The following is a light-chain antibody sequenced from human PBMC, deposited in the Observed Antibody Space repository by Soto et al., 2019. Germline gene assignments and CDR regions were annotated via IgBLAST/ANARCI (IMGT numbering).Light chain of an antibody. CDR2: LGS. CDR3: MQSLQTHGT. Sequence: DIVMTQSPLSLPVTPGEAASISCRSSQSLLHTNGNTYLDWYVQKPGQSPQLLIYLGSNRASGAPDRFSGSGSGTDFTLKISRVEDEDVGLYYRMQSLQTHGTLGQGTKVDIK. J-gene: IGKJ1*01. V-gene: IGKV2-28*01. CDR1: QSLLHTNGNTY.